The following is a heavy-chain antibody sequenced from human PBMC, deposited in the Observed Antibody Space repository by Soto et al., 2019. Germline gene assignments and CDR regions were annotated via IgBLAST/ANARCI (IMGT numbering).Heavy chain of an antibody. Sequence: PGGSLRLSCAASGFTFSSYGMHWVRQATGKGLEWVAVISYDGSNKYYADSVKGRFTISRDNSKNTLYLQMNSLRAEDTAVYYCAKDVEPTYYDILTGYYKSIDYWGQGTLVTVSS. V-gene: IGHV3-30*18. CDR3: AKDVEPTYYDILTGYYKSIDY. D-gene: IGHD3-9*01. J-gene: IGHJ4*02. CDR2: ISYDGSNK. CDR1: GFTFSSYG.